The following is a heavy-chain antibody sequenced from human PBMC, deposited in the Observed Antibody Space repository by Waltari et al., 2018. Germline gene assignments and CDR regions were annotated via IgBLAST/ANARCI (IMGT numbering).Heavy chain of an antibody. J-gene: IGHJ4*02. Sequence: EVQLVESGGGLVQPGGSLRLSCAASGFTVSSNYMSWVRQAPGKGLEWVVIMFGGGRTDYADAVKGRFTISRDPSKNTLYLEMNSLRVEDTAVYYGARGLLSGYYSFDYWGQGTLVTVSS. V-gene: IGHV3-66*02. CDR2: MFGGGRT. CDR1: GFTVSSNY. D-gene: IGHD3-22*01. CDR3: ARGLLSGYYSFDY.